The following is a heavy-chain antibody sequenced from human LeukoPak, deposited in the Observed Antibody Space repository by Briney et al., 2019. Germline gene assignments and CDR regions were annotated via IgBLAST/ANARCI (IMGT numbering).Heavy chain of an antibody. CDR3: ARVSGFGDPFDY. CDR2: IYSSGST. J-gene: IGHJ4*02. V-gene: IGHV4-4*07. D-gene: IGHD3-10*01. Sequence: PGGSLRLSCAASGFTFSSYWMSWIRQPAGKGLEWIGRIYSSGSTNYNPSLKSRVTISVDTSKNHFSLKLSSVTATDTAIYYCARVSGFGDPFDYWGQGTVVTVSS. CDR1: GFTFSSYW.